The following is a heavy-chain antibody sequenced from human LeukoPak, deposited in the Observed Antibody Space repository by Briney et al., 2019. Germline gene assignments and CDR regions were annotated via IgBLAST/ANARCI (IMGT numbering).Heavy chain of an antibody. CDR1: GFTFSSYG. Sequence: GGSLRLSCAASGFTFSSYGMHWVRQAPGKGLEWVAFIRYDGSNKYYADSVKGRFTISRDNSKNTLYLQMNSLRAEDTAVYYCAKVSGSSWYAYYYYMDVWGKGTTVTVSS. CDR2: IRYDGSNK. D-gene: IGHD6-13*01. CDR3: AKVSGSSWYAYYYYMDV. J-gene: IGHJ6*03. V-gene: IGHV3-30*02.